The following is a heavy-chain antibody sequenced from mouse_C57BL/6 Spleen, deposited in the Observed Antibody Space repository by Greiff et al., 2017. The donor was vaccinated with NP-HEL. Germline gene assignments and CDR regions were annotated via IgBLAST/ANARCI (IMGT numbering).Heavy chain of an antibody. V-gene: IGHV1-82*01. D-gene: IGHD1-1*01. CDR1: GYAFSSSW. J-gene: IGHJ4*01. CDR2: IYPGDGDT. CDR3: ARGTLLRRAMDY. Sequence: VQLVESGPELVKPGASVKISCKASGYAFSSSWMNWVKQRPGKGLEWIGRIYPGDGDTNYNGKFKGKATLTADKSSSTAYMQLSSLTSEDSAVYFCARGTLLRRAMDYWGQGTSVTVSS.